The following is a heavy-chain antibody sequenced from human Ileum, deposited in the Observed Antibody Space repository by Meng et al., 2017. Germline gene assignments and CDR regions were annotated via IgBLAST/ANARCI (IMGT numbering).Heavy chain of an antibody. D-gene: IGHD6-6*01. CDR2: IGNGGSPI. J-gene: IGHJ4*01. CDR1: GFTFSDHF. CDR3: ARPVDSSFDH. Sequence: GGSLRLSCAASGFTFSDHFMSWIRQAPGKGLEWISYIGNGGSPIYYADSVKGRFTISRDNAKNSVYVQMNSLTAEDTSVYYCARPVDSSFDHWGQGTLVTVSS. V-gene: IGHV3-11*01.